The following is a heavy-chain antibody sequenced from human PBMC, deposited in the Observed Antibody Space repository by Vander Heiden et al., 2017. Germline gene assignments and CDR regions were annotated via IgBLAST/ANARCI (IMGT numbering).Heavy chain of an antibody. Sequence: QVQLQQWGAGRLKPSETRSLTCAVYGGSFSGYYWSWIRQPPGKGLEWIGEINQRGSTNYTPSLKSRVTISVETSKNKLSMKMRSVTAADTAVYYCARGRSLDYWGQGTMVTVSS. CDR1: GGSFSGYY. J-gene: IGHJ4*02. CDR2: INQRGST. V-gene: IGHV4-34*01. D-gene: IGHD6-19*01. CDR3: ARGRSLDY.